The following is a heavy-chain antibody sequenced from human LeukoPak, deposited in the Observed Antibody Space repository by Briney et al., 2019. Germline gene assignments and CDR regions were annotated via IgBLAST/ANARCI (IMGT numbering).Heavy chain of an antibody. J-gene: IGHJ5*02. V-gene: IGHV4-4*02. Sequence: PSETLSLTCAVSGGSISSSNWWSWIRQPPGKGLEWIGEINHSGSTNYNPSLKSRVTISVDTSKNQFSLKLSSVTAADTAVYYCARHRARGSWYWFDPWGQGTLVTVSS. D-gene: IGHD6-13*01. CDR2: INHSGST. CDR3: ARHRARGSWYWFDP. CDR1: GGSISSSNW.